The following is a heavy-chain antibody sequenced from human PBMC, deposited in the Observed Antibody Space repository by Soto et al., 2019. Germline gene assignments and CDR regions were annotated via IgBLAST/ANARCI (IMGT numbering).Heavy chain of an antibody. CDR2: IYYSGST. Sequence: PSETLSLTCTVSGGSISSSAYYWGWKHQPPGKGLEWIGSIYYSGSTYYNPSLKSRVTMSVDTSKNQFSLKLTSVTAADTAVYYCARHSSGSWVYYYYMDVWGKGTTVTVSS. D-gene: IGHD3-10*01. J-gene: IGHJ6*03. V-gene: IGHV4-39*01. CDR3: ARHSSGSWVYYYYMDV. CDR1: GGSISSSAYY.